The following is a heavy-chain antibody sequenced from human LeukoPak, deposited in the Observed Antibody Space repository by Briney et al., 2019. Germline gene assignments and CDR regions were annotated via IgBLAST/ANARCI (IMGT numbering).Heavy chain of an antibody. CDR2: MYHSGST. CDR1: GGSISSGGYY. J-gene: IGHJ5*02. CDR3: ARDATYPPKGFDP. V-gene: IGHV4-30-2*01. Sequence: SETLSLTCTVSGGSISSGGYYWSWIRHPPGKALEWIGYMYHSGSTYYNPSLKSRLTMSVDTSKNQFSLKLTSVTAADTAVYYCARDATYPPKGFDPWGQGTLVTVSS.